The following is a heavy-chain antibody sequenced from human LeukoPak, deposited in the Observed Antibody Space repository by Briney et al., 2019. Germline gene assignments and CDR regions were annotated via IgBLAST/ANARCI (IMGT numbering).Heavy chain of an antibody. Sequence: SSETLSLTCTVSGGSISSGGYYWSWIRQHPGKGPEWIGYIYYSGSTYYNPSLKSRVTISVDTSKNQFSLKLSSVTAADTAVYYCARGDLRYFDYWGQGTLVTVSS. CDR1: GGSISSGGYY. CDR3: ARGDLRYFDY. CDR2: IYYSGST. V-gene: IGHV4-31*03. J-gene: IGHJ4*02.